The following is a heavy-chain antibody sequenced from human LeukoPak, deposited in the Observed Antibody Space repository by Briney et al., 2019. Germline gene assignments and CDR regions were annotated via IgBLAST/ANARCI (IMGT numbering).Heavy chain of an antibody. V-gene: IGHV4-59*11. J-gene: IGHJ6*03. Sequence: SETLSLTCTVSGGSISGLYWSWIRQPPGKGLEWIGYIYYRGSTNYNPSLKSRVTMSVDTSKNQFSLKLSSVTAADTAVYYCASDKFGEDYMDVWGKGTTVTVSS. D-gene: IGHD3-10*01. CDR2: IYYRGST. CDR1: GGSISGLY. CDR3: ASDKFGEDYMDV.